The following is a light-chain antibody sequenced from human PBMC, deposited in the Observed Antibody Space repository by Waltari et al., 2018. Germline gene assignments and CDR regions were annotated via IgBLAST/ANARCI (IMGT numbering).Light chain of an antibody. J-gene: IGKJ4*01. CDR1: QSVGTY. CDR3: QQRTDWPPLT. Sequence: EIVLTQSPATLSLSPGDRATLSCRASQSVGTYLAWCQQKPGQAPRLLISDASYRASGIPARFSGSGSGTDFTLTISSLEPEDFAIYYCQQRTDWPPLTFGGGTKVEIK. V-gene: IGKV3-11*01. CDR2: DAS.